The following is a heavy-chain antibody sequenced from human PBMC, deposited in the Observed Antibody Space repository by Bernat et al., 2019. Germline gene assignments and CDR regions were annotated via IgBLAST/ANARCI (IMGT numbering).Heavy chain of an antibody. CDR2: ISWDGGST. D-gene: IGHD2-15*01. CDR3: VTAPGYCIGGSCYGAFDI. Sequence: EVQLVESGGVVVQPGGSLRLSCAASGFTFDDYTMHWVRQAPGKGLEWVSLISWDGGSTYYADSVKGRFTISRDNSKNSLYLQMHSLRTEDTALYYCVTAPGYCIGGSCYGAFDIWGQGTRVTVSS. V-gene: IGHV3-43*01. J-gene: IGHJ3*02. CDR1: GFTFDDYT.